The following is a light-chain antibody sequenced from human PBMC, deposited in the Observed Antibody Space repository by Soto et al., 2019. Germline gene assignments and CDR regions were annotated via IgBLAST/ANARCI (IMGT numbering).Light chain of an antibody. CDR1: QDISNY. Sequence: DIQMTQSPSSLSASVGDRVTITCQASQDISNYLNWYQQKPGKAPKLLIYDASNLETGVPSRFSGSGSGTDFTFTISSLQPEDIATYYCQQLNSYPLTFGHGTKVDIK. J-gene: IGKJ3*01. CDR2: DAS. V-gene: IGKV1-33*01. CDR3: QQLNSYPLT.